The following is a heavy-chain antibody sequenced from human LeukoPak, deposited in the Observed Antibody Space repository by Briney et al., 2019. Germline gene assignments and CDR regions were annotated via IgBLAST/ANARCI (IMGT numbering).Heavy chain of an antibody. CDR1: GGSISSYY. J-gene: IGHJ5*02. D-gene: IGHD4-17*01. Sequence: PSETLSLTCTVSGGSISSYYWSWIRQPPGKGLEWIGYIYYSGSTNYNPSLKSRVTKSVDTSKNQFSLKLSSVTAEDTAVYYCAKGTVTTFGHVDPWGQGTLVTVSS. CDR3: AKGTVTTFGHVDP. V-gene: IGHV4-59*01. CDR2: IYYSGST.